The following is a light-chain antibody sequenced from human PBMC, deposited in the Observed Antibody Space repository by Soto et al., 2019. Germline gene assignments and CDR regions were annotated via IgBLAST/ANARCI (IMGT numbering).Light chain of an antibody. Sequence: DIQMTQSPSSVSASVGYIFTITCRASQGIRSWLAWYQQKPGKAPKLLIFDASSLESGVPSRLRGSGSGTEFTITISSVQTDDFATYYCRQYNSYSWTFGHGTKVDIK. CDR1: QGIRSW. V-gene: IGKV1-5*01. J-gene: IGKJ1*01. CDR3: RQYNSYSWT. CDR2: DAS.